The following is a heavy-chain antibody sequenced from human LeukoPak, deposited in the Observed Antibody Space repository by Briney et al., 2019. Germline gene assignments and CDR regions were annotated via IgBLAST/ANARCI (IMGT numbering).Heavy chain of an antibody. D-gene: IGHD6-19*01. J-gene: IGHJ4*02. CDR1: GFTFSTDA. V-gene: IGHV3-23*01. CDR2: VSGSGGDT. CDR3: ARDSSGWSKNY. Sequence: GGSLRLSCAASGFTFSTDAMTWVRQAPGKGLQWVSAVSGSGGDTYYEDSVKGRFTISRDNSKNMMYLQMNSLRAEDTAVYYCARDSSGWSKNYWGQGTLVTVSS.